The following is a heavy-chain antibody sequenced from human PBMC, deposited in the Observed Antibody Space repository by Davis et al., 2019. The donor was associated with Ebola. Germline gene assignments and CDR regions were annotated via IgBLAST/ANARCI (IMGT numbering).Heavy chain of an antibody. J-gene: IGHJ4*02. CDR2: ISSSSSTI. CDR1: GFTFSSYS. D-gene: IGHD4-23*01. Sequence: PGGSLRLSCAASGFTFSSYSMNWVRQAPGKGLEWVSYISSSSSTIYYADSVKGRFTISRDNVKNSLYLQMNSLRDEDTAVYYCAKDSTTVVSQKQFDYWGQGTLVTVSS. V-gene: IGHV3-48*02. CDR3: AKDSTTVVSQKQFDY.